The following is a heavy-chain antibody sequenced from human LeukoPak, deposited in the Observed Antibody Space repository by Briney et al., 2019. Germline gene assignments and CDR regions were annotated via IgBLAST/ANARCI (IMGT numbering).Heavy chain of an antibody. J-gene: IGHJ4*02. CDR3: AKEFASGYQDY. Sequence: PGGSLRLSCAATGFTFRSYGMHWVRQAPGKGLEWVAVVSYDGNTKYYAGSAKGRITISRDNSKNTLYLQMNSLRAEDTAVYYCAKEFASGYQDYWGQGTLVTVSS. D-gene: IGHD3-3*01. CDR1: GFTFRSYG. V-gene: IGHV3-30*18. CDR2: VSYDGNTK.